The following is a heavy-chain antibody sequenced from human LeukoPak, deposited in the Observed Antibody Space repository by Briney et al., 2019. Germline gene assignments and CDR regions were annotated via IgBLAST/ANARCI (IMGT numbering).Heavy chain of an antibody. Sequence: ASVKVSCKASGYIFTSYFMHWVRQAPGQGLEWMGLINPSRCNTRYAQKSRGRVTITRDMSTSTVYMELSSLRSEDTAVYYCARVRYGGNRGWFDPWGQGTLVTVSS. J-gene: IGHJ5*02. V-gene: IGHV1-46*01. CDR3: ARVRYGGNRGWFDP. CDR2: INPSRCNT. CDR1: GYIFTSYF. D-gene: IGHD4-23*01.